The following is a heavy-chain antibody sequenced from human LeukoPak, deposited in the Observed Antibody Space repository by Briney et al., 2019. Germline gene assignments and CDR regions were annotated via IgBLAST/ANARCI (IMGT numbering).Heavy chain of an antibody. V-gene: IGHV3-33*01. J-gene: IGHJ4*02. CDR2: IWYGGSNK. D-gene: IGHD3-22*01. Sequence: PGGSLRLSCAASGFTFSSYGMHWVRQAPGKGLEWVAVIWYGGSNKYYADSVKGRFTISRDNSKNTLYLQMNSLRAEDTAVYYCARDKPPPYYYDSSGIFDYWGQGTLVTVSS. CDR1: GFTFSSYG. CDR3: ARDKPPPYYYDSSGIFDY.